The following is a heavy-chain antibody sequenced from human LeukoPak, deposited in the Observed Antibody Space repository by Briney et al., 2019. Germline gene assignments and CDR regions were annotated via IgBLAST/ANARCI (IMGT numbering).Heavy chain of an antibody. CDR1: GYTFTSYY. V-gene: IGHV1-46*01. Sequence: GASVKVSCKASGYTFTSYYMHWVRQAPGQGLEWMGIINPSGGSTSYAQKFQGRVTITADESTSTAYMELSSLRSEDTAVYYCARAPKSRGSDPWGQGTLVTVSS. CDR2: INPSGGST. CDR3: ARAPKSRGSDP. J-gene: IGHJ5*02.